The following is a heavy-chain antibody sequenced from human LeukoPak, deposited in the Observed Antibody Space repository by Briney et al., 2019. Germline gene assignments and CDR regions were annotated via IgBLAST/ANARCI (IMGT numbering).Heavy chain of an antibody. CDR2: IGTSSSTTI. V-gene: IGHV3-21*01. J-gene: IGHJ4*02. CDR1: GFTFSSYS. Sequence: KPGGSLRLSCAASGFTFSSYSMNWVRQAPGKGLEWVSSIGTSSSTTIYYADSVKGRFTISRDNAKNSLYLQMNSLRADDTAVFYCARGLTVDFWGQGTLVTVSS. D-gene: IGHD4/OR15-4a*01. CDR3: ARGLTVDF.